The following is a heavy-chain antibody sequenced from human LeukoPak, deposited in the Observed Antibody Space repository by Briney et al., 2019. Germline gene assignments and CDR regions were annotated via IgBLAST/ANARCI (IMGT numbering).Heavy chain of an antibody. CDR1: GLNFSSYW. CDR2: INSDGSST. CDR3: ARLTLSSGYF. D-gene: IGHD3-22*01. J-gene: IGHJ4*02. V-gene: IGHV3-74*01. Sequence: GGPLSLSVEASGLNFSSYWLHGVGKAQGKGLVWVSRINSDGSSTSYADSVKGRFTISRDNAKNTLYLQMNSLRAEDTAVYYCARLTLSSGYFWGQGTLVTVSS.